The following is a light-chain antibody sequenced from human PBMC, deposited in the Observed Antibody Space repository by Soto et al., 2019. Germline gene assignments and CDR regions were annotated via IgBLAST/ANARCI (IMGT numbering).Light chain of an antibody. J-gene: IGLJ1*01. Sequence: QSVLTQSPSVSGAPGQRVSMSCTGTSSNIGAGFDVHWYQQLPATAPKLLIYGNNNRPSGVPDRFSGSKSGTSASLAITGLQAEDEADYYCQSYDTSLSGGSVFGTGTKLTVL. V-gene: IGLV1-40*01. CDR3: QSYDTSLSGGSV. CDR2: GNN. CDR1: SSNIGAGFD.